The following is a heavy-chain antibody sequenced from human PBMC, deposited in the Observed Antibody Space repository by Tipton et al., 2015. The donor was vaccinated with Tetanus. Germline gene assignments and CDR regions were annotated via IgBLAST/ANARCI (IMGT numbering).Heavy chain of an antibody. V-gene: IGHV3-33*01. D-gene: IGHD3-16*01. CDR3: ARERVGGAGENCDY. CDR2: IWYVGSNK. J-gene: IGHJ4*02. Sequence: QVQLVQSGGGVVQPGRSLSLSCAASGFTFSSYGMHWVRQAPGKGLEWVAVIWYVGSNKYYADSVKGRFTISRDNSKNTRYLQMNSLGAEDTAVYYCARERVGGAGENCDYWGQGTLVTVSS. CDR1: GFTFSSYG.